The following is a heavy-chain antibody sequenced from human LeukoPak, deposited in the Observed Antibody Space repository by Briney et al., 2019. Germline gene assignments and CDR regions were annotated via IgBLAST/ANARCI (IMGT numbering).Heavy chain of an antibody. Sequence: GGSLRLSCAASGFTFSSYAMTWVRQAPGKGLEWVSGISWNSGSIGYADSVKGRFTISRDNAKNSLYLQMNSLRAEDTALYYCAKDGYNQLYYFDYWGQGTLVTVSS. V-gene: IGHV3-9*01. J-gene: IGHJ4*02. CDR1: GFTFSSYA. D-gene: IGHD5-24*01. CDR2: ISWNSGSI. CDR3: AKDGYNQLYYFDY.